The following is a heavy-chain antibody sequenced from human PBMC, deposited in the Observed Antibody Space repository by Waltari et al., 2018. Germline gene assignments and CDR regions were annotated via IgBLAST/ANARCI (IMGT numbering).Heavy chain of an antibody. CDR2: TRNKARSYIT. J-gene: IGHJ4*02. D-gene: IGHD2-21*02. CDR1: GFTFSDYD. Sequence: EVQLLESGGGLVQPGGSLRLSCAASGFTFSDYDMDWVRQAPEKGLEWVGRTRNKARSYITEYAASVKGRFTISRDDSKNALYLQMDSLKTEDTAVYYCARDLDGDSNFDYWGQGTLVTVSS. CDR3: ARDLDGDSNFDY. V-gene: IGHV3-72*01.